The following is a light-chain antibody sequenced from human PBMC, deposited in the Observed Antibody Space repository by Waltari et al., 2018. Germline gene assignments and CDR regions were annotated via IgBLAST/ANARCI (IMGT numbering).Light chain of an antibody. V-gene: IGKV3-20*01. CDR3: QYYGSSPVT. J-gene: IGKJ4*01. CDR2: GAS. Sequence: IVLTQSPGTLSLSPGERATLSCRASESVSASYLAWYQQKPGQAPRLLIYGASSRATGIPDRFSGGGSGTDFTLTISRLEPEDFAIYYCQYYGSSPVTFGGGTKVEI. CDR1: ESVSASY.